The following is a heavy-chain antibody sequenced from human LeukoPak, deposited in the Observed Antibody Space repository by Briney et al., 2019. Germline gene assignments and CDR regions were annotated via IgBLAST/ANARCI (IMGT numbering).Heavy chain of an antibody. CDR3: AILEWELLQETGGD. V-gene: IGHV1-2*02. J-gene: IGHJ4*02. Sequence: ASVTVSCKASGYTFTGYYMHWVRQAPGQGLEWMGWINPNSGGTNYAQKFQGRVTMTRDTSISTAYMELSRLRSDDTAVYYCAILEWELLQETGGDWGQGTLVTVSS. CDR1: GYTFTGYY. D-gene: IGHD1-26*01. CDR2: INPNSGGT.